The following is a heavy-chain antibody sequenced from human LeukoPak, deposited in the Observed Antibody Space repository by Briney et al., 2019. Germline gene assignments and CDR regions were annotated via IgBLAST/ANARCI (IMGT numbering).Heavy chain of an antibody. CDR1: GGSISSSSYY. V-gene: IGHV4-39*07. Sequence: SETLSLTCTVSGGSISSSSYYWGWIRQPPGKGLEWIGSIYYSGSTYYNPSLKSRVTISVDTSKNQFSLKLSSVTAADTAVYYCAREGIAAAGMYYYYYGMDVWGQGTTDTVSS. CDR3: AREGIAAAGMYYYYYGMDV. J-gene: IGHJ6*02. D-gene: IGHD6-13*01. CDR2: IYYSGST.